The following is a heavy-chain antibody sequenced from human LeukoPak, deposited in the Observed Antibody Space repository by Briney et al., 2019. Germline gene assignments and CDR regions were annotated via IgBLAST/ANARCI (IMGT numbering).Heavy chain of an antibody. D-gene: IGHD1-7*01. CDR3: VRGRITATLHFDY. CDR2: INPNSDDT. V-gene: IGHV1-2*02. CDR1: GYTFTAYY. Sequence: ASVKVSCKASGYTFTAYYIHWVRQAPGQGLEWMGWINPNSDDTHYAQKFQGRVTMTRDTSISTAYMDLSRLRSDDTAVYYCVRGRITATLHFDYWGQGTLVTVSS. J-gene: IGHJ4*02.